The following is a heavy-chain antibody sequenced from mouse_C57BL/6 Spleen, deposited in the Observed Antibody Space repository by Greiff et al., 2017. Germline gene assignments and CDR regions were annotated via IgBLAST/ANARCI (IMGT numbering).Heavy chain of an antibody. CDR3: ARGAYYSNFHWYFDV. CDR2: INPYNGGT. V-gene: IGHV1-19*01. J-gene: IGHJ1*03. D-gene: IGHD2-5*01. Sequence: VHVKQSGPVLVKPGASVKMSCKASGYTFTDYYMNWVKQSHGKSLEWIGVINPYNGGTSYNQKFKGKATLTVDKSSSTAYMELNSLTSEDSAVYYCARGAYYSNFHWYFDVWGTGTTVTVSS. CDR1: GYTFTDYY.